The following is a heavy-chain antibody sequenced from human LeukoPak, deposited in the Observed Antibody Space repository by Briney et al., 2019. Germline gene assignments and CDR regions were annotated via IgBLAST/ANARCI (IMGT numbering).Heavy chain of an antibody. CDR2: LKQDGSVK. V-gene: IGHV3-7*01. D-gene: IGHD4-23*01. Sequence: GGSLRLSCVASGFTFSTYWMSWVRQAPGKGLEWVANLKQDGSVKHYVDSVKGQFTISRDNAKNSLYLQMTNLRAEDTAVYYCATSADSPGNSWGQGTLITVSS. CDR3: ATSADSPGNS. J-gene: IGHJ4*02. CDR1: GFTFSTYW.